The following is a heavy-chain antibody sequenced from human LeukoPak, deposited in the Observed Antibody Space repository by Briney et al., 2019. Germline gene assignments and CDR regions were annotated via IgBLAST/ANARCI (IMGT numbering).Heavy chain of an antibody. CDR3: AKRCNGSYYCLDY. CDR1: GFTFSSYV. D-gene: IGHD1-26*01. J-gene: IGHJ4*02. Sequence: PGGSLRLSCAASGFTFSSYVMSWVRQAPGKGLEWVSLISTSGSTYYADSVKGRFTISRDNSKNTLYLQMNSLRAEDTAVYYCAKRCNGSYYCLDYWGQGTLVTVSS. CDR2: ISTSGST. V-gene: IGHV3-23*01.